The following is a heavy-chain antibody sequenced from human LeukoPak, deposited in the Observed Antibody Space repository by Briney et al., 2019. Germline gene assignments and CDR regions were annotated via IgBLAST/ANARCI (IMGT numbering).Heavy chain of an antibody. CDR2: IGGSGRSI. Sequence: PGWSLRLSCAASGFSFSTYGMNWVRQAPGKGLEWVSSIGGSGRSIYYAGSVKGRFTISRDNAKDSLYLQMNSLRAEDTAVYYCAREDYGGNAEAFDIWGQGTMVTVSS. CDR1: GFSFSTYG. V-gene: IGHV3-21*01. D-gene: IGHD4-23*01. CDR3: AREDYGGNAEAFDI. J-gene: IGHJ3*02.